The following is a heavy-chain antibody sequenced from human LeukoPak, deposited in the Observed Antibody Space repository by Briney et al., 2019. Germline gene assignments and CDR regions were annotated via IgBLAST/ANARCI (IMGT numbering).Heavy chain of an antibody. CDR3: ARDTSRRPIYDYYYYMDV. Sequence: ASVKVSCKASGYTFTSYHMHWVRQAPGQRLEWMGWINAGNGNTKYSQEFQGRVTITRDTSASTAYMELRSLRSDDTAVYYCARDTSRRPIYDYYYYMDVWGKGTTVTVSS. CDR2: INAGNGNT. CDR1: GYTFTSYH. D-gene: IGHD3-16*01. V-gene: IGHV1-3*01. J-gene: IGHJ6*03.